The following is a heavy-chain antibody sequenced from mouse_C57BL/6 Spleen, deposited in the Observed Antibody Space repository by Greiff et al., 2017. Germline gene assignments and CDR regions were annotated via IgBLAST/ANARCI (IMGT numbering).Heavy chain of an antibody. J-gene: IGHJ2*01. V-gene: IGHV1-54*01. CDR3: ARSEYGSRDY. CDR2: INPGSGGT. Sequence: QVQLKQSGAELVRPGTSVKVSCKASGYAFTNYLIEWVKQRPGQGLEWIGVINPGSGGTNYNEKFKGKATLTADKSSSTAYMQLSSLTSEDSAVYFRARSEYGSRDYWGQGTTLTVSS. CDR1: GYAFTNYL. D-gene: IGHD1-1*01.